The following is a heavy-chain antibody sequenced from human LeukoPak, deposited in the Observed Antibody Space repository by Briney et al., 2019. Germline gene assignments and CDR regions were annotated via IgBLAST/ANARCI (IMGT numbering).Heavy chain of an antibody. Sequence: GASVKVSCKASGGTFSSYAISWVRQAPGQGLEWMGGIIPIFGTANYAQKFQGRVTITADKSTSTAYMELSSLRSEDTAVYYCARERAGAHAFDIWGQGTMVTVSS. CDR2: IIPIFGTA. J-gene: IGHJ3*02. V-gene: IGHV1-69*06. CDR3: ARERAGAHAFDI. CDR1: GGTFSSYA.